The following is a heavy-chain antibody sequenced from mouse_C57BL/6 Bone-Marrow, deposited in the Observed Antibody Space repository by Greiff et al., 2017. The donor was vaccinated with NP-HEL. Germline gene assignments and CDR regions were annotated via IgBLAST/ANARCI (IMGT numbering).Heavy chain of an antibody. CDR3: ARETELRGGAMDY. CDR2: INPSNGGT. CDR1: GYTFTSYW. J-gene: IGHJ4*01. D-gene: IGHD3-2*02. V-gene: IGHV1-53*01. Sequence: VQLQQPGTELVKPGASVKLSCKASGYTFTSYWMHWVKQRPGQGLEWIGNINPSNGGTNYNEKFKSKATLTVDKSSSTAYMQLSSLTSEDSAVYYCARETELRGGAMDYWGQGTSVTVSS.